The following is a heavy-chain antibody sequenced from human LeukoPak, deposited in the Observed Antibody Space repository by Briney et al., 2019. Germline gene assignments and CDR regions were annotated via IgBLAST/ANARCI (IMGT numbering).Heavy chain of an antibody. CDR2: IHPGDSDT. V-gene: IGHV5-51*01. CDR1: GFIFVNYW. J-gene: IGHJ3*02. D-gene: IGHD6-13*01. CDR3: VRQEGEQQLVGNAFDI. Sequence: GESLKISCQGSGFIFVNYWIGWVRQLPGKGLEWMGNIHPGDSDTRYSPSFQGQVTISVDKSVSTASLQWSSLKASDTAMYYCVRQEGEQQLVGNAFDIWGQGTLVTVSS.